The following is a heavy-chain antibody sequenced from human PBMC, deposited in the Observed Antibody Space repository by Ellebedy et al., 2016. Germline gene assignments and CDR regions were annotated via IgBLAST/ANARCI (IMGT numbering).Heavy chain of an antibody. CDR1: GFTFSSYA. J-gene: IGHJ4*02. CDR3: AREDGDPNYFDY. CDR2: ISYDGSNK. V-gene: IGHV3-30-3*01. Sequence: GESLKISXAASGFTFSSYAMHWVRQAPGKGLEWVAVISYDGSNKYYADSVKGRFTISRDNSKNTLYLQMNSLRAEDTAVYYCAREDGDPNYFDYWGQGTLVTVSS. D-gene: IGHD4-17*01.